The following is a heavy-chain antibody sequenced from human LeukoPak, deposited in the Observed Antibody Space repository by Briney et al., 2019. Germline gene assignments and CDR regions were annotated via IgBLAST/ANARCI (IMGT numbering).Heavy chain of an antibody. CDR1: GFTFTDYY. J-gene: IGHJ4*02. CDR3: ARIYGWTTSGTYELTDY. V-gene: IGHV1-2*06. Sequence: ASVRVSCKASGFTFTDYYIHWVRQAPGQGLERMGRINLNSGATNCAQKFQDKVTMTRDTSITTAYMELRSLTSDDTAIYYCARIYGWTTSGTYELTDYWGQGTLVTVSS. D-gene: IGHD1-26*01. CDR2: INLNSGAT.